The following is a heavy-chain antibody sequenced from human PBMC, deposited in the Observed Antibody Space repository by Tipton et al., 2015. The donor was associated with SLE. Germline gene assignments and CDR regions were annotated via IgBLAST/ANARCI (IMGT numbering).Heavy chain of an antibody. V-gene: IGHV4-34*01. CDR2: IGHSGRS. Sequence: SCKASGGTFNSFGISWLRQSPGKPLEWIGAIGHSGRSDYNSSLQGRVTMSRDVATNQFTLRLSSVTAADTAVYFCARGVAGFNYYCYMDVWGRGTTVTISS. CDR3: ARGVAGFNYYCYMDV. CDR1: GGTFNSFG. J-gene: IGHJ6*03. D-gene: IGHD2-15*01.